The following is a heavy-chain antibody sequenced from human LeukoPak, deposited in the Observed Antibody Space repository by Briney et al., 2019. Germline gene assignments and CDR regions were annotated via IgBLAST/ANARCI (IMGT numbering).Heavy chain of an antibody. D-gene: IGHD6-19*01. CDR2: IYPGDSDT. J-gene: IGHJ2*01. Sequence: GESLKISCKGSGYSFTSYWIGWVRQMPGKGLEWMGIIYPGDSDTRYSPSFQGQVTISADKSISTAYLQWSSLKASDTAMYYCARDGIAVAGTPSWYFDLWGRGTLVTVSS. CDR1: GYSFTSYW. V-gene: IGHV5-51*01. CDR3: ARDGIAVAGTPSWYFDL.